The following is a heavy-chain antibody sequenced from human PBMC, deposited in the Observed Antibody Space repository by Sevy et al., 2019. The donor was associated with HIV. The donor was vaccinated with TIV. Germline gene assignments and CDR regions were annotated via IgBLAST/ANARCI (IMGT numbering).Heavy chain of an antibody. CDR1: GFTFSSYA. J-gene: IGHJ5*02. Sequence: GGYLRLSCAASGFTFSSYAMSWVRQAPGKGLEWVSAISGSGGSTYYADSVKGRFTISRDNSKNTLYLQMNSLRAEDTAVYYCAKGPIVVVPAAMDWFDPWGQGTLVTVSS. D-gene: IGHD2-2*01. V-gene: IGHV3-23*01. CDR3: AKGPIVVVPAAMDWFDP. CDR2: ISGSGGST.